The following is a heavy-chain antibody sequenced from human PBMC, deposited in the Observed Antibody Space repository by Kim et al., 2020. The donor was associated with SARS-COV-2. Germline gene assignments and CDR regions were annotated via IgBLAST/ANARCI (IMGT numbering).Heavy chain of an antibody. V-gene: IGHV3-30*18. J-gene: IGHJ6*02. CDR1: GFTFSSYG. CDR3: AKSGIVGARAYYYYGMDV. Sequence: GGSLRLSCAASGFTFSSYGMHWVRQAPGKGLEWVAVISYDGSNKYYADSVKGRFTISRDNSKNTLYLQMNSLRAEDTAVYYCAKSGIVGARAYYYYGMDVWGQGTTVTVSS. CDR2: ISYDGSNK. D-gene: IGHD1-26*01.